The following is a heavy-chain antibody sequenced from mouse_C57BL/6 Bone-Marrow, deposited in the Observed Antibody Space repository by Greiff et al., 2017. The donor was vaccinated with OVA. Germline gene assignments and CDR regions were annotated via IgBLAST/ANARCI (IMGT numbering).Heavy chain of an antibody. CDR2: IYPRSGNT. J-gene: IGHJ3*01. CDR3: ARGHYDYGKLSWFAY. Sequence: VQLQQSGAELARPGASVKLSCKASGYTFTSYGISWVKQRTGQGLESIGEIYPRSGNTYYNEKFKGKATLTADKSSSTAYMELRSLTSEDSAVYFCARGHYDYGKLSWFAYWGQGTLVTVSA. V-gene: IGHV1-81*01. CDR1: GYTFTSYG. D-gene: IGHD2-4*01.